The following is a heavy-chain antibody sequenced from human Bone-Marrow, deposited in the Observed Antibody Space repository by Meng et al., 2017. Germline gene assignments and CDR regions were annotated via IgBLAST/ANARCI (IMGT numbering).Heavy chain of an antibody. CDR3: ARDPGRRYFDY. V-gene: IGHV3-33*01. J-gene: IGHJ4*02. Sequence: GESLKISCAASGFTFSSYGMHWVRQAPGKGLEWVAVIWYDGSNKYYADSVKGRFTISRDNSKNTLYLQMNSLRAEDTAVYYCARDPGRRYFDYWDQGTLVTVSS. CDR1: GFTFSSYG. CDR2: IWYDGSNK. D-gene: IGHD1-26*01.